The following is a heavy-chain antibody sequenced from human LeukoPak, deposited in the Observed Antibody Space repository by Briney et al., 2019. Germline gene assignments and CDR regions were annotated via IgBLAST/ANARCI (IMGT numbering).Heavy chain of an antibody. V-gene: IGHV3-33*06. J-gene: IGHJ6*04. CDR3: AKSIHSSGWYLDV. Sequence: GRSLRLSCAASGFTFSSYGMHWVRQAPGKGLEWVAVIWYDGSNKYYADSVKGRFTISRDNSKNTLYLQMNSLRAEDTAVYYCAKSIHSSGWYLDVWGKGTTVTVSS. CDR1: GFTFSSYG. CDR2: IWYDGSNK. D-gene: IGHD6-19*01.